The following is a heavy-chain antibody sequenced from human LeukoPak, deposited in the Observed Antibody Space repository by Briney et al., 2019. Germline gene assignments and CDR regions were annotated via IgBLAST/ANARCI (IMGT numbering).Heavy chain of an antibody. J-gene: IGHJ5*02. CDR1: GYTFTGYY. Sequence: ASVKVSCKASGYTFTGYYMHWVRQAPGQGLEWMGRINPNSGGTNYAQKFQGRVTMTRDTSISTAYMELSRLRSDDTAVYYCARDRLFSYYDYVWGSENWFDPWGQGTLVTVSS. V-gene: IGHV1-2*06. D-gene: IGHD3-16*01. CDR3: ARDRLFSYYDYVWGSENWFDP. CDR2: INPNSGGT.